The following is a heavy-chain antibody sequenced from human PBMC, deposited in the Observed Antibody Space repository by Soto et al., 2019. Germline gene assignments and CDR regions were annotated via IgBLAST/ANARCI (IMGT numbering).Heavy chain of an antibody. CDR3: ARGGATYYYDSSGFPIDY. Sequence: SETLSLTCTVSGGSISSSSYYWGWIRQPPGKGLEWIGSIYYSGSTYYNPSLKSRVTISVDTSKNQFSLKLSSVTAADTAVYYCARGGATYYYDSSGFPIDYWGQGTLVTVSS. J-gene: IGHJ4*02. D-gene: IGHD3-22*01. CDR2: IYYSGST. V-gene: IGHV4-39*07. CDR1: GGSISSSSYY.